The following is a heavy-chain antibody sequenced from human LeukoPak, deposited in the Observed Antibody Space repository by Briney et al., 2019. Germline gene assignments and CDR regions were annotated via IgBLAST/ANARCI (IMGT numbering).Heavy chain of an antibody. CDR2: IYYSGST. CDR3: ARRYTTYYYDSSAAFDI. D-gene: IGHD3-22*01. V-gene: IGHV4-59*01. CDR1: GGSISSYY. Sequence: SETLSLTCTVSGGSISSYYWSWIRQPPGKRLEWIGYIYYSGSTNYNPSLKSRVTISVDTSKNQFSLKLSSVTAADTAVYYCARRYTTYYYDSSAAFDIWGQGTMVTVSS. J-gene: IGHJ3*02.